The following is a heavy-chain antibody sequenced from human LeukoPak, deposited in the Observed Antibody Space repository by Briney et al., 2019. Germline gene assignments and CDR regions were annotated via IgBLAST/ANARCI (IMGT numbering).Heavy chain of an antibody. Sequence: SETLSLTCTVSSGSISTSNYYWGWVRQPPGKGLEWIGYIYYSGSTNYNPSLKSRVTISVDTSKNQFSLKLSSVTAADTAVYYCARDRFSSSWYEGYNWFDPWGQGTLVTVSS. J-gene: IGHJ5*02. D-gene: IGHD6-13*01. V-gene: IGHV4-61*05. CDR3: ARDRFSSSWYEGYNWFDP. CDR2: IYYSGST. CDR1: SGSISTSNYY.